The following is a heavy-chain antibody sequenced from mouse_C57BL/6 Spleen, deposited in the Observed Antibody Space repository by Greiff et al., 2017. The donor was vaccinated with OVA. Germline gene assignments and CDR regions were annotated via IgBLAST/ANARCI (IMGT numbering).Heavy chain of an antibody. D-gene: IGHD3-3*01. V-gene: IGHV1-50*01. J-gene: IGHJ3*01. Sequence: QVQLQQPGAELVKPGASVKLSCKASGYTFTSYWMQWVKQRPGQGLEWIGEIDPSDSYTNYNQKFKGKATLTVDTSSSTAYMQLSSLTSEDSAVYCCAREGPWFAYWGQGTLVTVSA. CDR1: GYTFTSYW. CDR2: IDPSDSYT. CDR3: AREGPWFAY.